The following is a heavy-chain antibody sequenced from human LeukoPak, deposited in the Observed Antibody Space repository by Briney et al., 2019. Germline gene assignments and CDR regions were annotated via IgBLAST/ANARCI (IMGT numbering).Heavy chain of an antibody. J-gene: IGHJ5*02. CDR1: GGTFSSYA. CDR3: ARTREYSSTWFFPPFDP. V-gene: IGHV1-2*02. Sequence: ASVKVSCKASGGTFSSYAISWVRQAPGQGLEWMGWINPNSGRTNYAHNFQGRVTLTTDPSISTAYMELTGLTSNDTGVYYCARTREYSSTWFFPPFDPWGQGTLVTVSS. D-gene: IGHD6-13*01. CDR2: INPNSGRT.